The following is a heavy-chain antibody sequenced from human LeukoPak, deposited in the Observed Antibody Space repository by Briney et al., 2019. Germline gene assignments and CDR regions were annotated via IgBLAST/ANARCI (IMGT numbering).Heavy chain of an antibody. CDR1: GFTFSNYE. V-gene: IGHV3-48*03. CDR3: ARDRKAAVTYPDY. Sequence: GGSLRLSCGASGFTFSNYEMNWVRQAPGKGLQWRSYISSSGRTMYYADSVKGRFTISRDNAKNSLYLQMNSLRAEDTAVYYCARDRKAAVTYPDYWGQGTLVTVSS. D-gene: IGHD4-17*01. J-gene: IGHJ4*02. CDR2: ISSSGRTM.